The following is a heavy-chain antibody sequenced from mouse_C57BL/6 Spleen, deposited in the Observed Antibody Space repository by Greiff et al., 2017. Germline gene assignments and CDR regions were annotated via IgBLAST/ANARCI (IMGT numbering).Heavy chain of an antibody. V-gene: IGHV1-64*01. CDR3: ARLYGYDYCDY. Sequence: QVQLQQPGAELVKPGASVKLSCKASGYTFTSYWMHWVKQRPGQGLEWIGMIHPNSGSTNYNEKFKSKATLTVDKSSSTAYMQLSSLTYEDSAVYDCARLYGYDYCDYWGQGTTLTVSS. D-gene: IGHD2-2*01. CDR1: GYTFTSYW. CDR2: IHPNSGST. J-gene: IGHJ2*01.